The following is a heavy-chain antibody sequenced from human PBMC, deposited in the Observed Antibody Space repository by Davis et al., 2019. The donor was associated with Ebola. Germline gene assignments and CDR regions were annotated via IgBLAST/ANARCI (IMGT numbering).Heavy chain of an antibody. CDR2: IKQDGSEK. D-gene: IGHD6-19*01. V-gene: IGHV3-7*03. CDR1: GFTFSSYW. Sequence: GESLKISCAASGFTFSSYWMSWVRQAPGKGLEWVANIKQDGSEKYYVDSVKGRFTISRDNAKNSLYLQMNSLRAEDTAVYYCARDNAVAGTFDYWGQGTLVTVSS. CDR3: ARDNAVAGTFDY. J-gene: IGHJ4*02.